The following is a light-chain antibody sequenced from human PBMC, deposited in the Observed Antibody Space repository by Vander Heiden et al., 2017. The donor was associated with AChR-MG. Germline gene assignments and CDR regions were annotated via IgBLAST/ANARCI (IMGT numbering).Light chain of an antibody. V-gene: IGKV1-39*01. J-gene: IGKJ1*01. CDR1: QSISSY. Sequence: IRMTQSPSSLSASVGDRVTITCRASQSISSYLNWYQQKPGKAPKLLIYAASSLQSGVPSRFSGSGSGTDFTLTISSLQPEDFATYYCQQSYSNPWTFGQGTKVEIK. CDR3: QQSYSNPWT. CDR2: AAS.